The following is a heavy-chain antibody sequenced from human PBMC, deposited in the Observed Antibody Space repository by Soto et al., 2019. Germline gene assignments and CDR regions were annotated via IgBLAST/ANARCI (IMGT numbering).Heavy chain of an antibody. Sequence: SETLSLTCTVSGDSISSNYWSWIRQPPGKGLEWIGYISNSGYTNYNPSLKSRVTISVDTSKNQFSLKLSSVTAADTAVYYCARKNDYCDYWGQGTRVTVS. CDR3: ARKNDYCDY. CDR1: GDSISSNY. CDR2: ISNSGYT. V-gene: IGHV4-59*01. J-gene: IGHJ4*02.